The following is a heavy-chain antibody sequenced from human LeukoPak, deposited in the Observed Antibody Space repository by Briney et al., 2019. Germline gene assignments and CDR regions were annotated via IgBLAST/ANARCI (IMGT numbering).Heavy chain of an antibody. V-gene: IGHV3-53*01. D-gene: IGHD3-22*01. CDR2: IYSGGST. CDR1: GFTVSSNY. J-gene: IGHJ4*02. Sequence: GGSLRLSCAASGFTVSSNYMSWVRQAPGKGLEWVSVIYSGGSTCYADSVKGRFTISRDNSKNTLYLQMNSLRAEDTAVYYCARDRGDSSGYYYGGFDYWGQGTLVTVSS. CDR3: ARDRGDSSGYYYGGFDY.